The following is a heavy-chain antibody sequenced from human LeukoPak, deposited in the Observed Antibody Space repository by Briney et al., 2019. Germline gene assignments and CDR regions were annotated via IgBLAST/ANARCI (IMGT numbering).Heavy chain of an antibody. D-gene: IGHD1-26*01. J-gene: IGHJ4*02. CDR3: ARDGYTASYYSLDY. CDR2: IYTTGTT. CDR1: GGSIRGYY. Sequence: SETLSLTCTVSGGSIRGYYWRWIRQPAGKGLESIGRIYTTGTTNYNPSLKSRVTMSVDVSKNQFSLRLSSVTAADSAVYYCARDGYTASYYSLDYWGQGIQVTVSS. V-gene: IGHV4-4*07.